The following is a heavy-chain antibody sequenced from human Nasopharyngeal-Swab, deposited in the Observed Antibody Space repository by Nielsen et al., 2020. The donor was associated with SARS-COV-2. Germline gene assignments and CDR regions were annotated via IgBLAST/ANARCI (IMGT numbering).Heavy chain of an antibody. CDR2: IWYDGSEK. Sequence: GGSLRLSCAASGFSFRDSAMHWVRQAPGKGLEWVAVIWYDGSEKYYVDSVKGRFTISRDNSKNTLHLQMNSLRAEDTAVYYCARDPPFSGWTLESWGQGTLVTVSS. CDR1: GFSFRDSA. D-gene: IGHD6-25*01. J-gene: IGHJ4*02. CDR3: ARDPPFSGWTLES. V-gene: IGHV3-33*01.